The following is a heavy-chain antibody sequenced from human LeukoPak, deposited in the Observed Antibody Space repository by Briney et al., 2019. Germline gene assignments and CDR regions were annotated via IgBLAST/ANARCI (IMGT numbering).Heavy chain of an antibody. CDR1: GGTFSSYA. J-gene: IGHJ4*02. V-gene: IGHV1-69*13. CDR3: QYDILTGYSYSSSSGFDY. D-gene: IGHD3-9*01. CDR2: IIPIFGTA. Sequence: SVKVSCKASGGTFSSYAISWVRQAPGQALEWMGGIIPIFGTANYAQKFQGRVTITADESTSTAYMELSSLRSEDTAVYYCQYDILTGYSYSSSSGFDYWGQGTLVTVSS.